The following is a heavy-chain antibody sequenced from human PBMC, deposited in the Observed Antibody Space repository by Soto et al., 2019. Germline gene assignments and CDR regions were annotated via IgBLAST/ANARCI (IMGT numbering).Heavy chain of an antibody. J-gene: IGHJ4*02. Sequence: GALRLSCSVSGFNFMSYAMHWVRRAPGRRLEHVSAISRDGRITYYAASVNDRFTITRDNSKNTLYLQMSSLSVDDTAVYYCAKDQWGLSGEWLGGYFDHWGQGTQVTVSS. CDR1: GFNFMSYA. CDR2: ISRDGRIT. V-gene: IGHV3-64D*06. D-gene: IGHD2-8*02. CDR3: AKDQWGLSGEWLGGYFDH.